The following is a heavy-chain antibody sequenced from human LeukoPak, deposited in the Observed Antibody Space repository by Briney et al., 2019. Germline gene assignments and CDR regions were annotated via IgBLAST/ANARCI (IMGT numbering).Heavy chain of an antibody. CDR3: ASQYCSGGNCGDVYFVY. J-gene: IGHJ4*02. D-gene: IGHD2-15*01. Sequence: GGSLRLSCAASGFTFSNYGMHWVRQAPGKGLEGAAVIGYDGSNKYYADSVKGLFTNSRDNSKHTLYLEMSCLSAEDTAVYHCASQYCSGGNCGDVYFVYWGQGTLVTVSS. CDR2: IGYDGSNK. V-gene: IGHV3-33*01. CDR1: GFTFSNYG.